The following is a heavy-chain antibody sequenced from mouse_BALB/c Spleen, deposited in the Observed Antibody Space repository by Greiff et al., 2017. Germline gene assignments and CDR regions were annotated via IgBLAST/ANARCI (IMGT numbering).Heavy chain of an antibody. Sequence: VQLQQSGAELVKPGASVKLSCTASGFNIKDTYMHWVKQRPEQGLEWSGRIDPANGKTKYDPKFQGKATITADTSSNTAYLQLSSLTSEDTADYYCARSPMITTGDYWGQGTTLTVSS. V-gene: IGHV14-3*02. J-gene: IGHJ2*01. CDR3: ARSPMITTGDY. D-gene: IGHD2-4*01. CDR2: IDPANGKT. CDR1: GFNIKDTY.